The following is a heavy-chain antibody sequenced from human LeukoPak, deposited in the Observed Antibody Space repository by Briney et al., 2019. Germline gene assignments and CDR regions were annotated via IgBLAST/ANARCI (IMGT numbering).Heavy chain of an antibody. V-gene: IGHV4-59*01. CDR1: GGSISSYY. J-gene: IGHJ6*02. Sequence: PSETLSLTCTVSGGSISSYYWSWIRQPPGKGLEWIGYIYYSGSTNYNPSLKSRVTISVDTSKNQFSLKLSSVTAADTAVYYCARDQYGMDVWGQGTTVTVPS. CDR3: ARDQYGMDV. CDR2: IYYSGST.